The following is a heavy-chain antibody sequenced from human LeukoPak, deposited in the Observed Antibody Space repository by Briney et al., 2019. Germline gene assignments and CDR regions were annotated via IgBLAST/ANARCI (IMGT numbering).Heavy chain of an antibody. J-gene: IGHJ6*03. CDR3: AKRRGLELTYYYHMDV. D-gene: IGHD1-7*01. Sequence: GGSLRLSCAASGFTFSSYAMSWVHQAPGKGLEWVSAISGSGGSTYYADSVKGRFTISRDNSKNTLYLQMNSLRADDTAVYYCAKRRGLELTYYYHMDVWGKGTTVTVSS. V-gene: IGHV3-23*01. CDR1: GFTFSSYA. CDR2: ISGSGGST.